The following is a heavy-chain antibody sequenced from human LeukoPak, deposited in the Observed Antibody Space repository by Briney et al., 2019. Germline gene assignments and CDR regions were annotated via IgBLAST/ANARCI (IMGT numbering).Heavy chain of an antibody. V-gene: IGHV4-4*09. J-gene: IGHJ4*02. D-gene: IGHD1-1*01. CDR1: GGSVGGYY. CDR2: IFSTGGT. Sequence: SETLSLTCTVSGGSVGGYYWTWIRQPPGGGGLQWIGFIFSTGGTNYNPSLKSRVAISTDTSKNQVSLRVTSVTAADTAVYYCATGVAFTTGRYNIWGQGTLVSVSS. CDR3: ATGVAFTTGRYNI.